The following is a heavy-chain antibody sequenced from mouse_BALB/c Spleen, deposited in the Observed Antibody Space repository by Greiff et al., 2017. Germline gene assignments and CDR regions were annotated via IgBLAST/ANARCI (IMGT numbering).Heavy chain of an antibody. CDR3: ARDDTTAAYWYFDV. J-gene: IGHJ1*01. CDR1: GFNIKDTY. Sequence: VQLQQSGAELVKPGASVKLSCTASGFNIKDTYMHWVKQSPEQGLEWIGRIDPANGNTKYDPKFQGKATITADTSSNTAYLQLSSLTSEDTAVYYCARDDTTAAYWYFDVWGAGTTVTVSS. CDR2: IDPANGNT. D-gene: IGHD1-2*01. V-gene: IGHV14-3*02.